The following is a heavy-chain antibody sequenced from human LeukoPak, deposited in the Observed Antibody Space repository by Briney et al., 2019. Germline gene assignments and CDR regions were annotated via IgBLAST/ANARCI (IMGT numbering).Heavy chain of an antibody. CDR2: ITGSGGRT. Sequence: PGGSPRLSCAGSGFTFRSYAMSWVRQAPGKGLEWVSVITGSGGRTDYADSVKGRFTISRDNSKNTLYLQMNSLRAEDTAVYYCAKEPYDGTGGYYCDYWGQGTLVTVSS. CDR1: GFTFRSYA. CDR3: AKEPYDGTGGYYCDY. V-gene: IGHV3-23*01. J-gene: IGHJ4*02. D-gene: IGHD3-16*01.